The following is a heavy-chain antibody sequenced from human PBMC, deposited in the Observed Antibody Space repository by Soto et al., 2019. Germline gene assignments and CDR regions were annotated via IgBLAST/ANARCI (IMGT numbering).Heavy chain of an antibody. CDR2: IYPGDSDT. CDR3: ARLLGYCSGGSCSYYYYGMDV. V-gene: IGHV5-51*01. D-gene: IGHD2-15*01. J-gene: IGHJ6*02. Sequence: GESLKISCKGSGYSFTSYWIGWVRQMPGKGLEWMGIIYPGDSDTRYSPSFQGQVTISADKSISTAYLQWSSLKASDTAMYYCARLLGYCSGGSCSYYYYGMDVWGQGTTVTVSS. CDR1: GYSFTSYW.